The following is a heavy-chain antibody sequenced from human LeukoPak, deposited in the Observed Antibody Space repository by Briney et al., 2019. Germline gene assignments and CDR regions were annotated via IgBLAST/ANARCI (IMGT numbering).Heavy chain of an antibody. J-gene: IGHJ4*02. CDR1: GYIFANYW. Sequence: GESLKISCKGSGYIFANYWIGRVRQMPGKGLEWMGIVYPGDSATRYSPSFQGQVTISADRSITTAYLQWSSLKASDTAMYYCVRFAYGSDFFPGHYWGQGTRVTVSS. V-gene: IGHV5-51*01. CDR2: VYPGDSAT. D-gene: IGHD3/OR15-3a*01. CDR3: VRFAYGSDFFPGHY.